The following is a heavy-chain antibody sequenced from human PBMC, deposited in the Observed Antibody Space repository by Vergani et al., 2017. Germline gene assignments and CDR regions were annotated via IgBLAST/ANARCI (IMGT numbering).Heavy chain of an antibody. CDR3: ATPQTVTTGGMEV. CDR2: VDPEDGET. V-gene: IGHV1-69-2*01. Sequence: EVQLVQSGAEVKKPGATMKISCKVSGYTFTDHYMHWVKQAPGKELEWMGLVDPEDGETIYAEKFKGRVTIAADTSTDTAHLELSSLRSEDTAVYYCATPQTVTTGGMEVWGQGTTVIVSS. D-gene: IGHD4-17*01. J-gene: IGHJ6*02. CDR1: GYTFTDHY.